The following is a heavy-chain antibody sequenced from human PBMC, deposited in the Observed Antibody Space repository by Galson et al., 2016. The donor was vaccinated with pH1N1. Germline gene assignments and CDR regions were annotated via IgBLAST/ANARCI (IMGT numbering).Heavy chain of an antibody. D-gene: IGHD7-27*01. J-gene: IGHJ4*02. CDR1: GGTFSSYA. CDR2: IIGMFGTA. Sequence: SVKVSCKASGGTFSSYAFSWVRQAPGQGLEWMGRIIGMFGTANYAQKFQGRVTITADESTSTAYMELSSLRSEDTAVYYCARHADTSTWGLLYWGRGILVTVSS. CDR3: ARHADTSTWGLLY. V-gene: IGHV1-69*13.